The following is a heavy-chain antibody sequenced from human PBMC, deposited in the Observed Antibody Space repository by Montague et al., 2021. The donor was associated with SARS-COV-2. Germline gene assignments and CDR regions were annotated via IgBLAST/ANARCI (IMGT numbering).Heavy chain of an antibody. CDR1: GFIFSDYY. Sequence: SLRLSCAASGFIFSDYYMTWIRQAPGKGLEWVSHISGSGSKTYYAKSVEGRFTISRDTANNSVYLQMKFLGAEDTAVYYCARDQGGYGTFDIWGQGTMVTVSS. CDR3: ARDQGGYGTFDI. J-gene: IGHJ3*02. D-gene: IGHD5-12*01. V-gene: IGHV3-11*01. CDR2: ISGSGSKT.